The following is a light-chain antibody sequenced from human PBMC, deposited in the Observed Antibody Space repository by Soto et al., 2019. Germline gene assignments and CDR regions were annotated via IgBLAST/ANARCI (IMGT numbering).Light chain of an antibody. V-gene: IGLV2-14*03. J-gene: IGLJ2*01. CDR2: DVS. CDR1: GSDY. Sequence: QSALTQPASVSGSPGQSITISCTRTGSDYVSWYQQHPGKAPRLIIYDVSDRPSGVSNRFSGSKSGNTASLTISGLQAEDEAHYYCCSYKASSVLFGGGTKLTVL. CDR3: CSYKASSVL.